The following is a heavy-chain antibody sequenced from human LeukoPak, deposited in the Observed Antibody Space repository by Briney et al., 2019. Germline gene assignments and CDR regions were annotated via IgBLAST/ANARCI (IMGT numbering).Heavy chain of an antibody. Sequence: ASVKVSCKASGYTFTSYGISWVRQAPGQGLEWMGWTSAYNGNTNYAQKLQGRVTMTTDTSTSTAYMELRSLRSDDTAVYYCASGRRSSTSEDAFDIWGQGTMVTVSS. J-gene: IGHJ3*02. V-gene: IGHV1-18*01. CDR1: GYTFTSYG. CDR2: TSAYNGNT. CDR3: ASGRRSSTSEDAFDI. D-gene: IGHD2-2*01.